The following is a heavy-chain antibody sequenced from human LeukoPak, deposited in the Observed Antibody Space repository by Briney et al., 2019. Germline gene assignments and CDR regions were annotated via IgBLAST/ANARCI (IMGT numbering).Heavy chain of an antibody. V-gene: IGHV1-18*01. J-gene: IGHJ6*02. CDR2: ISAYSGNT. CDR3: ARDIVVVPAAIGVGYYYYYGMDV. Sequence: ASVKVSCKASGYTFTSYGISWVRQAPAQGLEWMGWISAYSGNTNYAQKLQGRVTMTTDTSTSTAYMELRSLRSDDTAVYYCARDIVVVPAAIGVGYYYYYGMDVWGQGTTVTVSS. CDR1: GYTFTSYG. D-gene: IGHD2-2*01.